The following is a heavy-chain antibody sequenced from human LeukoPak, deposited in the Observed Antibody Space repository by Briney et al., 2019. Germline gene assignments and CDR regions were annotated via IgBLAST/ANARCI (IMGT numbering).Heavy chain of an antibody. CDR3: ARDSAPGDTYGLLGIDS. CDR2: INPNSGGT. V-gene: IGHV1-2*02. J-gene: IGHJ4*02. Sequence: GASVKVSCKASGYTFTGYYMHWVRQAPGQGLEWMGWINPNSGGTNYAQKFQGRVTMTRDTSISTAYMELSRLGSDDTAVYYCARDSAPGDTYGLLGIDSWGQGTLVTVSS. CDR1: GYTFTGYY. D-gene: IGHD5-18*01.